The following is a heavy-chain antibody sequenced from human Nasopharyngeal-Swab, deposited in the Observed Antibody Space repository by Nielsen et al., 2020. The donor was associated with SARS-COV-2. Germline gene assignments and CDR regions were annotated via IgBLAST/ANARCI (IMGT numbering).Heavy chain of an antibody. J-gene: IGHJ6*02. CDR3: ARVQGYCTGGSCYSVFYYFAMDV. V-gene: IGHV5-51*01. CDR1: GYSFTNYW. D-gene: IGHD2-15*01. Sequence: GESLKISCKGSGYSFTNYWIGWVRQMPGKGLEWMGIIYPGDSETRYSPSFEGQVTISVDKSIRTAYLQWSSLKASDTAMYYCARVQGYCTGGSCYSVFYYFAMDVWGQGTTVTVSS. CDR2: IYPGDSET.